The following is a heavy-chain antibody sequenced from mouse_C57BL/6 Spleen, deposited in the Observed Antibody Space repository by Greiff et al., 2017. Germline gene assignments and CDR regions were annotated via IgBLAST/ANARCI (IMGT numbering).Heavy chain of an antibody. J-gene: IGHJ4*01. CDR3: AREGYYPLGYAMDY. Sequence: DVQLVESEGGLVQPGSSMKLSCTASGFTFSDYYMAWVRQVPEKGLEWVANINYDGSSTYYLDSLKSRFIISRDNAKNILYLQMSSLKSEDTATYYCAREGYYPLGYAMDYWGQGTSVTVSS. V-gene: IGHV5-16*01. CDR1: GFTFSDYY. CDR2: INYDGSST. D-gene: IGHD2-3*01.